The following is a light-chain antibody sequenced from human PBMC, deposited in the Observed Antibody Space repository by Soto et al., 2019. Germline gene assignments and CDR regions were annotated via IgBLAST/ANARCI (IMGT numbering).Light chain of an antibody. CDR3: CSYAGSSTYV. Sequence: QSALTQPASVSGSPGQSITISCTGTSSDVGSYNLVSWYQQHPGKAPKLMIYGGSKRPSGVSNRFSGSKSGNTASLTISGLHAEDEADYYCCSYAGSSTYVFGTGTKLTVL. CDR2: GGS. V-gene: IGLV2-23*01. J-gene: IGLJ1*01. CDR1: SSDVGSYNL.